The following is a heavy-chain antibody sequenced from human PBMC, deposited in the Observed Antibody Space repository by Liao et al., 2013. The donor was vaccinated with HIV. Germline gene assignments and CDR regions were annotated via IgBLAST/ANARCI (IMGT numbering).Heavy chain of an antibody. CDR2: VYYSGST. CDR3: ASQVGIGLGYFDY. J-gene: IGHJ4*02. Sequence: QVQLQESGPGLVKSSQSLSLTCSVSGASISSGEHYWSWIRQSPGKGLEWIGYVYYSGSTYYNPSLKSRVTISVDTSKNQFSLKLSSVTAADTAVYSCASQVGIGLGYFDYWGQGTLVTVSS. CDR1: GASISSGEHY. D-gene: IGHD6-13*01. V-gene: IGHV4-30-4*08.